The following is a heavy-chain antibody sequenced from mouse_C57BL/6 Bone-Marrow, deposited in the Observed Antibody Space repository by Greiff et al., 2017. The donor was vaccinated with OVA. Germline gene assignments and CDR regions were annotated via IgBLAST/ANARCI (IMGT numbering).Heavy chain of an antibody. Sequence: QVQLQESGPELVKPGASVKISCKASGYAFSSSWMNWVKQRPGKGLEWIGRIYPGDGDTNYNGKFKGKATLTADKSSSTAYMQLSSLTSEDSAVYCCARSPNPRWGQGTLVTVSA. J-gene: IGHJ3*02. CDR2: IYPGDGDT. V-gene: IGHV1-82*01. CDR3: ARSPNPR. CDR1: GYAFSSSW. D-gene: IGHD4-1*01.